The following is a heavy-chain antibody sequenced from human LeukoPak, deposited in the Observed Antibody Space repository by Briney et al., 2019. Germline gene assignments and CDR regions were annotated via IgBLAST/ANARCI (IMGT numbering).Heavy chain of an antibody. D-gene: IGHD6-19*01. CDR1: GFTFSIYA. V-gene: IGHV3-23*01. CDR2: ISGSGDST. Sequence: GGSLRLSCAASGFTFSIYAMTWVRQAPGKGLEWVSGISGSGDSTYYADSVKGRFTISRDNSKNTMYLQMNSLRAEDTAVYYCAKEASNGLNDYWGQGTLVTVSS. J-gene: IGHJ4*02. CDR3: AKEASNGLNDY.